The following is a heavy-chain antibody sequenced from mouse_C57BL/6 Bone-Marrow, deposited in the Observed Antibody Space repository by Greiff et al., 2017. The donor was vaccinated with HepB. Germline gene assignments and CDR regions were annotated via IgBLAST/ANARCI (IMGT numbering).Heavy chain of an antibody. Sequence: VQLQESGTELVKPGASVKLSCKASGYTFTSYWMHWVKQRPGQGLEWIGNINPSNGGTNYNEKFKSKATLTVDKSSSTAYMQLSSLTSEDSAVYYCARMLIDSSGGDYAMDYWGQGTSVTVSS. D-gene: IGHD3-2*02. CDR1: GYTFTSYW. J-gene: IGHJ4*01. V-gene: IGHV1-53*01. CDR3: ARMLIDSSGGDYAMDY. CDR2: INPSNGGT.